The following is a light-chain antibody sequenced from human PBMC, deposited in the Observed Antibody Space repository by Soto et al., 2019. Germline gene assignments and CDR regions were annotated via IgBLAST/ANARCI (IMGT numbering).Light chain of an antibody. CDR2: AAS. V-gene: IGKV1-39*01. CDR1: ETISTF. CDR3: QQSYSTSPIT. Sequence: DIQMTQSPSSLSASVGDRVTMTCRACETISTFLNWYQHKPGKAPKLLIYAASRLQSGVPSRFSGSGSGTDFTLTINGLQPEDFASYYCQQSYSTSPITFGQGTRLEI. J-gene: IGKJ5*01.